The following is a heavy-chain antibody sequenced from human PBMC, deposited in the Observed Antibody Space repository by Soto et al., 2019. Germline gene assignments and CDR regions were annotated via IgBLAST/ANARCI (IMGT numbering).Heavy chain of an antibody. V-gene: IGHV1-69*12. Sequence: QVQLVQSGAEVKKPGSSVKVSCKASGDTFSTYTITWMRQAPGQGLEWMGGIIPRSATSNYAQKCQGRVTITADQSTSTAXXXLXXVRSEDTAVYYFAREGLVLVPTTGNSDYVYYAMDVWGQGTTVTVSS. J-gene: IGHJ6*02. CDR1: GDTFSTYT. D-gene: IGHD2-8*01. CDR2: IIPRSATS. CDR3: AREGLVLVPTTGNSDYVYYAMDV.